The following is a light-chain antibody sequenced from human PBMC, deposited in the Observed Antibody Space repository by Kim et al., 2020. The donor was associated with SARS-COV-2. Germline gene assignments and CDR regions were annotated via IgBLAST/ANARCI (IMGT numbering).Light chain of an antibody. V-gene: IGLV3-1*01. J-gene: IGLJ2*01. CDR2: QDT. CDR3: QAWDSITVV. CDR1: KLGDKY. Sequence: SYELTQPPSVSVSPGQTASITCSGDKLGDKYAYWYQQKPGQSPVLVIYQDTKRPSGIPERFSGSNSGNTATLTISGTQAVDEADYYCQAWDSITVVFGGGTQLTVL.